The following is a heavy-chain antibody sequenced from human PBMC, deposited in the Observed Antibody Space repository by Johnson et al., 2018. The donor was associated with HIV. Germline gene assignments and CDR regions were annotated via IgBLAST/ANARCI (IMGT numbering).Heavy chain of an antibody. Sequence: QVQLVESGGGVVEPGRSLRLSCAASGFTFSSYAMHWVRQAPGKGLEWVAVISYDGSNKYYADSVKGRFTISRDNSKNTLYLQMNSLRAEDTAVYYCARLPVLVVVAGRPHGFDIWGQGTMVTVSS. CDR2: ISYDGSNK. J-gene: IGHJ3*02. CDR3: ARLPVLVVVAGRPHGFDI. CDR1: GFTFSSYA. D-gene: IGHD2-15*01. V-gene: IGHV3-30*14.